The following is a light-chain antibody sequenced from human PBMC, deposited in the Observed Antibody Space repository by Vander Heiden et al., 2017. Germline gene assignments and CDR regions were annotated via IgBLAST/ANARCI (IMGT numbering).Light chain of an antibody. CDR2: DAS. J-gene: IGKJ2*01. V-gene: IGKV1-13*02. CDR1: QVISSA. Sequence: AIQLTQSPSSLSASVGDRVTITCRASQVISSALAWYQQKPGRPPKLLIYDASSLESGVPSRFSGYGFGTDFTLTIFSLQPEDFATYYCQQVDSFPRTFGQGTRLEIK. CDR3: QQVDSFPRT.